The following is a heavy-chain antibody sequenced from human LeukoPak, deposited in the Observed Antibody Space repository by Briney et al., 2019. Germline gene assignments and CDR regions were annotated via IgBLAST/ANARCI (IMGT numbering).Heavy chain of an antibody. J-gene: IGHJ3*02. CDR2: ISSSGSFI. D-gene: IGHD2-2*01. CDR1: GFTFSSYS. Sequence: GSLRLSCAASGFTFSSYSMNWVRQAPGEGLEWVSSISSSGSFIYYADSAKGRSTISRDNARNSLFLQMNSLRAEDTAVYYCARDLRYCSSASCSENGAFDIWGQGTMVTVSS. V-gene: IGHV3-21*01. CDR3: ARDLRYCSSASCSENGAFDI.